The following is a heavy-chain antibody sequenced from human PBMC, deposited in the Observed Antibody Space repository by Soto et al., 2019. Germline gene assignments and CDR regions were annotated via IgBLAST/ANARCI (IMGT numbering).Heavy chain of an antibody. V-gene: IGHV4-30-4*01. CDR1: GGSISSGDYY. CDR3: ARDYGSAVTDYYYGMDV. Sequence: QVQLQESGPGLVKPSQTLSLTCTVSGGSISSGDYYWSWIRQPPGKGLEGIGYIYYSGSTYYNPSLKSRVTISVDTSKNQFSLKLSSVTAADTAVYYCARDYGSAVTDYYYGMDVWGQGTTVTVSS. J-gene: IGHJ6*02. CDR2: IYYSGST. D-gene: IGHD3-10*01.